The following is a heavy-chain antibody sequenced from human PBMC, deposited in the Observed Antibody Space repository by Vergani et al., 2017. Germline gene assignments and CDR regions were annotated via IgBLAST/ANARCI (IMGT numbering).Heavy chain of an antibody. J-gene: IGHJ4*02. CDR1: GGTFSSYT. CDR3: ARDHYERSGYYY. D-gene: IGHD3-22*01. CDR2: IIPILGIA. V-gene: IGHV1-69*08. Sequence: QVQLVQSGAEVKKPGSSVKVSCKASGGTFSSYTISWVRQAPGQGLEWMGRIIPILGIANYAQKFQGRVTITADKSTSTAYMELSRLRSEDTAVYYCARDHYERSGYYYWGQGTLVTVSS.